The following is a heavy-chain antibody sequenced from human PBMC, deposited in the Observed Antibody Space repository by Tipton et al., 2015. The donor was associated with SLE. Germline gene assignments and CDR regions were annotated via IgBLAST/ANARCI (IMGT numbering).Heavy chain of an antibody. V-gene: IGHV4-39*01. CDR2: IHYSGRI. Sequence: TLSLTCTVSGASISTTNNYWGWIRQPPGKGLEWIASIHYSGRINYNPSLKSRVSMSVDTYKNQFSLRLSSLTAADTAFYYCAVMDYYDSTGWDYWGQGTLVTVSS. D-gene: IGHD3-22*01. CDR3: AVMDYYDSTGWDY. CDR1: GASISTTNNY. J-gene: IGHJ4*02.